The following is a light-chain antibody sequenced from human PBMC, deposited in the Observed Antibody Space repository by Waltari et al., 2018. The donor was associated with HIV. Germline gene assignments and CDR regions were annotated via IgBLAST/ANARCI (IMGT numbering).Light chain of an antibody. CDR1: QSIRKD. Sequence: DIQMTQSPYSLSASVGDRVTITCRASQSIRKDLGWYQQKPGKAPKRLMYAASQSGVPSRFSGSGSGTEFTLTISSLQPEDFATYYCLQYNSHPWTFGQGTKVEIK. CDR2: AAS. J-gene: IGKJ1*01. V-gene: IGKV1-17*01. CDR3: LQYNSHPWT.